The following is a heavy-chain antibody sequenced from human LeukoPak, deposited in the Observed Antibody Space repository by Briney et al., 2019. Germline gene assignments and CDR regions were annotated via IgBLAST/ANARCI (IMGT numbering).Heavy chain of an antibody. V-gene: IGHV3-23*01. D-gene: IGHD3-9*01. Sequence: GGSLRLSCVASGLTFSSYAMSWVRQAPGKGLEWVSAISGSGGSTYYADSVKGRFTISRDNSQNKLYLQLNSLRAEDTAVYYCAKGVGLRYFDWLLGGGQFDYWGQGTLVTVSS. CDR3: AKGVGLRYFDWLLGGGQFDY. CDR1: GLTFSSYA. J-gene: IGHJ4*02. CDR2: ISGSGGST.